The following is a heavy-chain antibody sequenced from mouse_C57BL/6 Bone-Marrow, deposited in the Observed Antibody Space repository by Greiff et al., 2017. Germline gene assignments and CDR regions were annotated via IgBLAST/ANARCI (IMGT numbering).Heavy chain of an antibody. Sequence: VQLQQPGAELVRPGTSVKLSCKASGYTFTSYWMHWVKQRPGQGLEWIGVIDPSDSYTNYNQKFKGKATLTVDTSSSTAYMQLSSLTSEDSAVYYCARRIYYGNYGFAYWGQGTLVTVSA. CDR1: GYTFTSYW. CDR2: IDPSDSYT. D-gene: IGHD2-1*01. CDR3: ARRIYYGNYGFAY. V-gene: IGHV1-59*01. J-gene: IGHJ3*01.